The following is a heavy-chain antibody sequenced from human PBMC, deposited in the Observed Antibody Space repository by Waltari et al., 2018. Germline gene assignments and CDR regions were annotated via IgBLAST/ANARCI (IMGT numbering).Heavy chain of an antibody. CDR1: SGPIRSSGYY. D-gene: IGHD1-7*01. CDR3: AKVWKNYRTDY. CDR2: IYYSGNT. Sequence: QLQLQESGPGLVQPSETLSLTCPVSSGPIRSSGYYWGWIRQPPGKGLAWMGSIYYSGNTYYNPSLKNRVTISVDTSKNQFSLKVTSVTAADTAVYYCAKVWKNYRTDYWGQGTLVTVSS. J-gene: IGHJ4*02. V-gene: IGHV4-39*07.